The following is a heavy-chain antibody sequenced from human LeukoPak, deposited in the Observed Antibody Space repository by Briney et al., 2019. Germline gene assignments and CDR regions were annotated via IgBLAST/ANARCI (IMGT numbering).Heavy chain of an antibody. Sequence: GGSLRLSCAASGFTFSDRDMDWVRQAPGKGLEWVGRSRNKAKSHTTEYAASVKGRFTISRDNSNNSVRLQMNSLKTEDTAVYYCALWSYYYYGLDVWGQGTTVTVSS. D-gene: IGHD5-18*01. CDR2: SRNKAKSHTT. V-gene: IGHV3-72*01. J-gene: IGHJ6*02. CDR3: ALWSYYYYGLDV. CDR1: GFTFSDRD.